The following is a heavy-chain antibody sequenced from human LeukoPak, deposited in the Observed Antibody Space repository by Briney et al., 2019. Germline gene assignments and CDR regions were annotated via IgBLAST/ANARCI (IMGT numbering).Heavy chain of an antibody. CDR2: IYYSGST. D-gene: IGHD5-18*01. Sequence: SETLSLTCTVSGGSVSSGSYYWSWIRQPLGKGLEWIGYIYYSGSTNYNPSLKSRVTISVDTSKNQFSLKLSSVTAADTAVYYCAREPRGYSYGPLDYWGQGTLVTVSS. CDR1: GGSVSSGSYY. J-gene: IGHJ4*02. V-gene: IGHV4-61*01. CDR3: AREPRGYSYGPLDY.